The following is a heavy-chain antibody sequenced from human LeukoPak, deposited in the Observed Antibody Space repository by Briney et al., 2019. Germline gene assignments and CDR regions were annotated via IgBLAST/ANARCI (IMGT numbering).Heavy chain of an antibody. CDR3: ARELPREVTLDY. J-gene: IGHJ4*01. D-gene: IGHD2-21*02. CDR1: ESDFFSYG. V-gene: IGHV3-74*01. CDR2: IFTDGSTT. Sequence: PGGSLRPSCVASESDFFSYGMQWVRQAPGKGLVWVSRIFTDGSTTSYADSVKGRFTISRDNAKNTLYLEMKSLRVEDTAVYYCARELPREVTLDYWGQGTLVTVSP.